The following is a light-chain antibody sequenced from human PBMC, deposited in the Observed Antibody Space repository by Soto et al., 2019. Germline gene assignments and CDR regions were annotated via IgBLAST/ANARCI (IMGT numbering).Light chain of an antibody. CDR2: GAS. V-gene: IGKV3-20*01. J-gene: IGKJ1*01. CDR3: QQYGSSPRT. CDR1: QSVTGSY. Sequence: EIVLTQSRGTLSLSPGERATLSCRASQSVTGSYLAWYQQKPGQAPRLLMHGASTRTTGIPERFSGSGSGTDFTLTISRLEPEDFAVYYCQQYGSSPRTFGQGTKVDIK.